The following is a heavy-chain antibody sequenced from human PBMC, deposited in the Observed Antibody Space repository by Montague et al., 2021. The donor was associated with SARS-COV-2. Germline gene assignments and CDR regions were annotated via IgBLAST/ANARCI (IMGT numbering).Heavy chain of an antibody. Sequence: SETLSLTCAVHGGSFSGYYWSWIRQPPGKGLEWIGEINHSGSTNYNPSLKSRVTISVDTSKNQFSLKLSSVTAADTAVYYCARGAVVVPAATEDYYYYYGMDVWGQGTTVTVSS. CDR1: GGSFSGYY. CDR3: ARGAVVVPAATEDYYYYYGMDV. J-gene: IGHJ6*02. V-gene: IGHV4-34*01. D-gene: IGHD2-2*01. CDR2: INHSGST.